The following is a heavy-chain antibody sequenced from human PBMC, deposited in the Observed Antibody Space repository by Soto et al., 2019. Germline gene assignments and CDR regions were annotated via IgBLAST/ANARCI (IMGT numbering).Heavy chain of an antibody. V-gene: IGHV4-39*01. D-gene: IGHD2-15*01. CDR3: GKILVGATGHTDADS. Sequence: LSLTCIVSGGSVYSNGHYWGWIRQPPGKGLEWIGSIDNNGVTNYNSSLKSRVTISRDTSKNQFSLRLTSVTAADTAVYYCGKILVGATGHTDADSWGPGTLV. CDR1: GGSVYSNGHY. J-gene: IGHJ4*02. CDR2: IDNNGVT.